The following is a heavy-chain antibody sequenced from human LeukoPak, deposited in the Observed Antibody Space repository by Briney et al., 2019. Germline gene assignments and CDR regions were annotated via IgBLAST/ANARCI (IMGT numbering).Heavy chain of an antibody. CDR2: ISGDVMIV. J-gene: IGHJ4*02. Sequence: GGSLRHSCSSSGYTPYILWKYGVSAALEGRGGCVPHISGDVMIVSHSESVKGRFTNSRDNAKNTLYLQMNSLRAEDTAVYYCARDYDIVIGQRHVYWGQGTLVTVSS. D-gene: IGHD3-9*01. CDR1: GYTPYILW. CDR3: ARDYDIVIGQRHVY. V-gene: IGHV3-74*01.